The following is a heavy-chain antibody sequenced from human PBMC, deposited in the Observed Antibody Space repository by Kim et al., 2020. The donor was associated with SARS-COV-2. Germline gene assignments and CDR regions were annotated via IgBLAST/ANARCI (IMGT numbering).Heavy chain of an antibody. CDR1: GFTFSGSA. CDR2: IRSKANSYAS. Sequence: GGSLRLSCAASGFTFSGSALHWVRQAPGKGLELVGRIRSKANSYASAYAASVKGRVTISSDDSKNTAYLQMNSLKTEDTAVYYSTRHGGDTSNYYYYGRGVSGQGTTFTVSS. D-gene: IGHD5-18*01. J-gene: IGHJ6*02. V-gene: IGHV3-73*01. CDR3: TRHGGDTSNYYYYGRGV.